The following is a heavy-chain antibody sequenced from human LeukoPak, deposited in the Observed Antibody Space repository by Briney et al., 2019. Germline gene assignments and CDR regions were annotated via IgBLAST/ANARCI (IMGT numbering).Heavy chain of an antibody. Sequence: GGSLRLSCAASGFTFSSYGMHWVRQAPCKGLEWVAVISYDGSNKYYADSVKGRFTISRDNSKNTLYLQMNSLRAEDTAVYYCAKEYEVVPAAMLAPIDYWGQGTLVTVSS. V-gene: IGHV3-30*18. CDR3: AKEYEVVPAAMLAPIDY. CDR2: ISYDGSNK. D-gene: IGHD2-2*01. CDR1: GFTFSSYG. J-gene: IGHJ4*02.